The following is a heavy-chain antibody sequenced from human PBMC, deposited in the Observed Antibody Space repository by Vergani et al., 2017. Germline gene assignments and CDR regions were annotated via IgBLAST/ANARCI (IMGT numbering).Heavy chain of an antibody. J-gene: IGHJ6*02. V-gene: IGHV3-66*01. CDR3: ARANEDSGYDSVYYYYYYGMXV. CDR2: IYSGGST. D-gene: IGHD5-12*01. CDR1: GFTVSSNY. Sequence: EVQLVESGGGLVQPGGSLRLSCAASGFTVSSNYMSWVRQAPGKGLEWVSVIYSGGSTYYADSVKGRFTISRDNSKNTLYLQMNSLGAEDTAVYYCARANEDSGYDSVYYYYYYGMXVWGQGP.